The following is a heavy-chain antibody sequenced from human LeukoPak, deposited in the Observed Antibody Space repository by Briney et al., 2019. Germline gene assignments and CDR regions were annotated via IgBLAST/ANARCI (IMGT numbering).Heavy chain of an antibody. CDR2: ISSNGGST. J-gene: IGHJ4*02. V-gene: IGHV3-64D*06. Sequence: GGSLRLSCSASGFTFSSYAMHWVRQAPGKGLEYASAISSNGGSTYYADSVKGRFTISRDNSKNTLYLQMSSLRAEDTAVYYCVKDTVAGTPTYYFDYWGQGTLVTVSS. CDR3: VKDTVAGTPTYYFDY. D-gene: IGHD6-19*01. CDR1: GFTFSSYA.